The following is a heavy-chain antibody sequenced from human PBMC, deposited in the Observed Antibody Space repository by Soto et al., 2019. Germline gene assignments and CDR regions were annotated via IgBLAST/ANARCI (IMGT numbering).Heavy chain of an antibody. CDR1: GFTFSTYG. D-gene: IGHD3-10*01. Sequence: DVPLLESGGGLVQWGGSLRLSCVTSGFTFSTYGMTWVRQAPGKGLEWVSYGGSGGSRYYAESVKGRFTISRDNSKNTLSLEMNSLRAEDTATYYCVKFRGRAYPYYAMDVWGKGTTVTVSS. CDR2: YGGSGGSR. J-gene: IGHJ6*04. V-gene: IGHV3-23*01. CDR3: VKFRGRAYPYYAMDV.